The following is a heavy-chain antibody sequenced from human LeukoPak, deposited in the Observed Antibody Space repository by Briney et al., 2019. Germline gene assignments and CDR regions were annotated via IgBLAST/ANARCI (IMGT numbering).Heavy chain of an antibody. CDR3: ARGRWELPLDY. CDR2: IYYSGGT. J-gene: IGHJ4*02. Sequence: PSQTLSLTCTVSSGSICSGGYYWRWIRQHPGKGLEWNGYIYYSGGTYYNPSLKSRVTLSVDTSKNQFSLKLSSVTAADTAVYYCARGRWELPLDYWGQGTLVTVSS. V-gene: IGHV4-31*03. CDR1: SGSICSGGYY. D-gene: IGHD1-26*01.